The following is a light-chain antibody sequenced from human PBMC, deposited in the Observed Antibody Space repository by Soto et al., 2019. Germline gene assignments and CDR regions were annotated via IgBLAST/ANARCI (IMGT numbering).Light chain of an antibody. Sequence: LAQPSSVSGSPGQSITISCTGTSTDVGGYNYVSWYQHHPGKGPKLIIYEVSNRPSGVSDRFSGSKSGNKASLIISNLEAEDESDYYCGSYTSTDTPFVFGTGTKVTVL. J-gene: IGLJ1*01. CDR3: GSYTSTDTPFV. CDR1: STDVGGYNY. V-gene: IGLV2-14*01. CDR2: EVS.